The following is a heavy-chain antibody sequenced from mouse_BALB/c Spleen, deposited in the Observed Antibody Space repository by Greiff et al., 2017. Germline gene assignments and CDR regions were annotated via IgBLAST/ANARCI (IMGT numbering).Heavy chain of an antibody. CDR1: GFSLTSYG. V-gene: IGHV2-9*02. Sequence: VQVVESGPGLVAPSQSLSITCTVSGFSLTSYGVHWVRQPPGKGLEWLGVIWAGGSTNYNSALMSRLSISKDNSKSQVFLKMNSLQTDDTAMYYCARGGGSYYYAMDYWGQGTSVTVSS. J-gene: IGHJ4*01. CDR2: IWAGGST. CDR3: ARGGGSYYYAMDY.